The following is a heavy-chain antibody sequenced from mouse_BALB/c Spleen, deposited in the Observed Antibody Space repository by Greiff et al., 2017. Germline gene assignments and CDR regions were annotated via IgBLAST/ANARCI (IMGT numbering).Heavy chain of an antibody. CDR3: ARWDYGYAMDY. J-gene: IGHJ4*01. Sequence: ESGPGLVKPSQSLSLTCTATGYSITSDYAWNWIRQFPGNKLEWMGYISYSGSTSYNPSLKSRISITRDTSKNQFFLQLNSVTTEDTATYYCARWDYGYAMDYWGQGTSVTVSS. V-gene: IGHV3-2*02. CDR1: GYSITSDYA. D-gene: IGHD1-1*01. CDR2: ISYSGST.